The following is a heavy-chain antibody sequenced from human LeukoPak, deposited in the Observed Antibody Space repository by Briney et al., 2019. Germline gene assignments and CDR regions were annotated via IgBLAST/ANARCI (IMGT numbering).Heavy chain of an antibody. V-gene: IGHV4-39*07. D-gene: IGHD2-21*02. CDR2: IYYSGST. Sequence: PSETLCLTCTVSGGSISSSSYYWGWIRQPPGKGLEWIGSIYYSGSTYYNPSLKSRVTISVDTSKNQFSLKLTSVTAADTAVYYCARNGFRTYCGDGCYSDYMDVWGQGTTVTVAS. CDR1: GGSISSSSYY. J-gene: IGHJ6*03. CDR3: ARNGFRTYCGDGCYSDYMDV.